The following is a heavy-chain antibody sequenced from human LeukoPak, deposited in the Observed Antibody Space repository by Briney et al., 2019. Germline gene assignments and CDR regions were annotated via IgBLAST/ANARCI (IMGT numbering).Heavy chain of an antibody. J-gene: IGHJ3*02. CDR1: GFTFSSYA. Sequence: GGSLRLSCAASGFTFSSYAMSWVRQAPGKGLEWVSSISGSGGSTYYADSVKGRFTISRDNSKNTLYLQMKSLRAEDTAVYYCAKVPVFSLTISEVVTDDAFDIWGQGTIVTVSS. CDR3: AKVPVFSLTISEVVTDDAFDI. D-gene: IGHD3-3*01. CDR2: ISGSGGST. V-gene: IGHV3-23*01.